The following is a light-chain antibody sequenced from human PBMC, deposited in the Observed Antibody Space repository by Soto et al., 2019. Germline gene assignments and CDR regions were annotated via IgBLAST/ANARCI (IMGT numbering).Light chain of an antibody. CDR3: QQYDSYPWT. V-gene: IGKV1-5*03. CDR1: QTISSW. J-gene: IGKJ1*01. Sequence: DIQMTQSPSTLSRSLGDRCTLTCRASQTISSWLAWYQQKPGKAPKLLIYTASTLKSGVPSRFSGSGSGTEFTLTISSLQPDDFGAYYCQQYDSYPWTFGQGTKVDIK. CDR2: TAS.